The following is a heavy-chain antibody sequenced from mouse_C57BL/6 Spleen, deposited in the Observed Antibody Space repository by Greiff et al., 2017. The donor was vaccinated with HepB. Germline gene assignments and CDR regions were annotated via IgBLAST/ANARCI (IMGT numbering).Heavy chain of an antibody. CDR2: ISDGGSYT. D-gene: IGHD2-14*01. V-gene: IGHV5-4*01. Sequence: EVQVVESGGGLVKPGGSLKLSCAASGFTFSSYAMSWVRQTPEKRLEWVATISDGGSYTYYPDNVKGRFTISRDNAKNNLYLQMSHLTSEDTAMYYWARVEYDAWFAYWGQGTLVTVSA. CDR3: ARVEYDAWFAY. CDR1: GFTFSSYA. J-gene: IGHJ3*01.